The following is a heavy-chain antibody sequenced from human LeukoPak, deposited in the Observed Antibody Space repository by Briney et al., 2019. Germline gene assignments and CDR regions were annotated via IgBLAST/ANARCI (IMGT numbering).Heavy chain of an antibody. CDR2: ISANNGNT. CDR3: ARGLRRNVGATTPLGY. J-gene: IGHJ4*02. V-gene: IGHV1-18*01. Sequence: ASVKVSCKASGYTFTSYGISWVRQAPGQGLEWMGWISANNGNTNHAQKLQGRVTMTTDTSTSTAYMELRSLRSDDTAVYYCARGLRRNVGATTPLGYWGQGTLVTVSS. CDR1: GYTFTSYG. D-gene: IGHD1-26*01.